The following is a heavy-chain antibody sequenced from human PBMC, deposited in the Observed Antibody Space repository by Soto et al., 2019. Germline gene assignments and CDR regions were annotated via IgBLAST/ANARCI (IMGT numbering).Heavy chain of an antibody. CDR2: LSYSGST. CDR3: AATWYYDSSGYYPD. V-gene: IGHV4-30-4*01. CDR1: GGSISSGDYY. D-gene: IGHD3-22*01. Sequence: QVQLQESGPGRVKPSQTLSLTCSVSGGSISSGDYYWSWIRQPPGKGLEWIAYLSYSGSTYYNPSLESRVAISVDTSKNQFSLRLNSLTAADTAVYYCAATWYYDSSGYYPDWGQGTLVTVSS. J-gene: IGHJ4*02.